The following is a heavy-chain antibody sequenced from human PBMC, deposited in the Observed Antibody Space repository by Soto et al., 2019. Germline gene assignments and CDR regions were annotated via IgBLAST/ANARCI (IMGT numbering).Heavy chain of an antibody. CDR2: IYYSGST. V-gene: IGHV4-59*01. D-gene: IGHD5-18*01. J-gene: IGHJ3*02. Sequence: SETLSLTCTVSGGSISSYYWSWIRQPPGKGLEWIGYIYYSGSTNYNPSLKSRVTISVDTSKNQFSLKLSSVTAADTAVYYCATGKRGHSYDAFDIWGQGTMVTVSS. CDR1: GGSISSYY. CDR3: ATGKRGHSYDAFDI.